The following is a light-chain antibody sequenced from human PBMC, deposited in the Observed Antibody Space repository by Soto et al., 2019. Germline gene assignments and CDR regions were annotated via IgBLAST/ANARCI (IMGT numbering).Light chain of an antibody. CDR2: DAS. Sequence: EIVLTQSPVTLSLSPGERATLSCRTSQSVGTYLPLYQVKPGQPPRLLNYDASRRASGVPARFSGSGSGTDFTLPISSLEPEDFALYYSQQRNTWPPFTFGQGTRPEI. CDR1: QSVGTY. J-gene: IGKJ5*01. V-gene: IGKV3-11*01. CDR3: QQRNTWPPFT.